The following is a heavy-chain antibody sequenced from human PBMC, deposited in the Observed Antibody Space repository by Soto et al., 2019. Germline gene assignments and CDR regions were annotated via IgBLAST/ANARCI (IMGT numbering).Heavy chain of an antibody. J-gene: IGHJ4*02. CDR3: ARGRYYDSSGYYAY. CDR1: GGSISSGDYY. Sequence: PSETLSLTCTVSGGSISSGDYYWSWIRQPPGKGLEWIGYIYYSGSTYYNPSLKSRVTISVDMSKNQFSLKLSSVTAADTAVYYCARGRYYDSSGYYAYWGQGTLVTVSS. V-gene: IGHV4-30-4*01. D-gene: IGHD3-22*01. CDR2: IYYSGST.